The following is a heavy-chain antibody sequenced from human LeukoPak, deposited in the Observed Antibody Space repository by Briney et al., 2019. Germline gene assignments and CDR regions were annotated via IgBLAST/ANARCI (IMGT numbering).Heavy chain of an antibody. Sequence: PSETLSLTYSVSGDSIIIEYCSWVRQSPGKGLEWIGYINCSGNSEYNPSLKSQVTISVDRSKNQVSLKMKSVTAADTAAYYCAILDCICDLFYIFWARGALVTVSS. J-gene: IGHJ4*02. CDR2: INCSGNS. D-gene: IGHD3-3*01. CDR3: AILDCICDLFYIF. V-gene: IGHV4-59*08. CDR1: GDSIIIEY.